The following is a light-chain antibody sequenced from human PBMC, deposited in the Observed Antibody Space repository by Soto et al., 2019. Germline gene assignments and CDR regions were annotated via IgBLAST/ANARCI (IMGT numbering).Light chain of an antibody. CDR2: RSS. CDR3: QSYDSSVSGDVV. CDR1: SSNIGAGYD. V-gene: IGLV1-40*01. J-gene: IGLJ2*01. Sequence: QSVLTQPPSVSGAPGQRVTISCTGSSSNIGAGYDVHWYQQLPGTAPKLLIYRSSNRPSGVPDRFSASKSGTSASLAITGLQAEDEADYYCQSYDSSVSGDVVFGGGTQLTVL.